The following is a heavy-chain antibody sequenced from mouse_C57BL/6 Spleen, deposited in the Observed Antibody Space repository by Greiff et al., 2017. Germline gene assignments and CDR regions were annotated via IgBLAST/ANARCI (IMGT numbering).Heavy chain of an antibody. Sequence: VQLQQSGAELVKPGASVKISCKASGYAFSSYWMNWVKQRPGKGLEWIGQIYPGDGDTNYNGKFKGKATLTADKSSSTAYMQLSSLTSEDSAVYFCARSVGTAQATPFAYWGQGTLVTVSA. D-gene: IGHD3-2*02. CDR3: ARSVGTAQATPFAY. CDR1: GYAFSSYW. J-gene: IGHJ3*01. V-gene: IGHV1-80*01. CDR2: IYPGDGDT.